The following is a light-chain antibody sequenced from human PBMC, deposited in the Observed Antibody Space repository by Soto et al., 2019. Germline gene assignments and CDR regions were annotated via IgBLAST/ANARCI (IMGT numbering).Light chain of an antibody. V-gene: IGKV1-39*01. CDR3: QQSYSTPYT. CDR2: AAS. Sequence: DIQMTQSPSSLSASVGDRVTITCRASQSISSYLNWYQQKPGKAPKLLIYAASSLQRGGPSRFNGSESGADFTLAISCLQPEDFATYYCQQSYSTPYTFGQGTKLEIK. J-gene: IGKJ2*01. CDR1: QSISSY.